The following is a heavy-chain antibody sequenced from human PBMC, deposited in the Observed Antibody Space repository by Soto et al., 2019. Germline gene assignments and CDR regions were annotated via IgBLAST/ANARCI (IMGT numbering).Heavy chain of an antibody. V-gene: IGHV3-23*01. J-gene: IGHJ4*02. CDR1: GFTFSSYA. Sequence: GGSLRLSCAASGFTFSSYAMSWVRQAPGKGLEWVSAISGSGGSTYYADSVKGRFTISRDNTKNTLYLQMNSLRAEDTAVYYCAKDPLGGYPPRGFDYWGQGTLVTVSS. CDR3: AKDPLGGYPPRGFDY. D-gene: IGHD5-12*01. CDR2: ISGSGGST.